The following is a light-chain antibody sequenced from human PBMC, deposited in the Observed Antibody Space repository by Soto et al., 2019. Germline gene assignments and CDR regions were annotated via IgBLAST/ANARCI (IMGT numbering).Light chain of an antibody. Sequence: QSVLTQPPSASGTPGQRVTISCSGSSSSIGSNTVSWYQQLPGTAPELLIYSNTQRPPGVPDRFSGSKSGTSASLAISGLQSDDEADFYCASWDDSLNGVVFGGGTKLTVL. V-gene: IGLV1-44*01. J-gene: IGLJ2*01. CDR3: ASWDDSLNGVV. CDR2: SNT. CDR1: SSSIGSNT.